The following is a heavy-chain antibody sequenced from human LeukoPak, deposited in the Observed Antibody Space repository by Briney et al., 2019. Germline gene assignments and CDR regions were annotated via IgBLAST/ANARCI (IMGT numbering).Heavy chain of an antibody. CDR3: ASDIVATSGDF. J-gene: IGHJ4*02. CDR1: GFTFSGYY. D-gene: IGHD5-12*01. Sequence: GGSLRLSCAASGFTFSGYYMSWIRQAPGKGLEWVAYITSSGDDIYYADSVKGRFTISRDNAKNALFLRMSSLRVEDTATYYCASDIVATSGDFWGQGTLVSVSS. CDR2: ITSSGDDI. V-gene: IGHV3-11*01.